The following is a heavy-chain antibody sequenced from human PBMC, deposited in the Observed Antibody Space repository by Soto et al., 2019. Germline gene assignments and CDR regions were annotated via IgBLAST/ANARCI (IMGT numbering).Heavy chain of an antibody. CDR2: IYPGDSDT. J-gene: IGHJ4*02. CDR3: TRSRGFATSADY. V-gene: IGHV5-51*01. Sequence: PGESLKISCQGSGNSFTDYWITWARQMPGKGLEWMGIIYPGDSDTRYSPSFQGQVTISADKSITTAYLQWSSLKASDTAMYYCTRSRGFATSADYWGQGTLVTVSS. D-gene: IGHD3-22*01. CDR1: GNSFTDYW.